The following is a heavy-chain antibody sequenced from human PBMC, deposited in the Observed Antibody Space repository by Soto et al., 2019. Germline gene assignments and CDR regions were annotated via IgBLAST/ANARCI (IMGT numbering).Heavy chain of an antibody. CDR2: ISYDGSNK. J-gene: IGHJ4*02. V-gene: IGHV3-30*03. Sequence: GGSLRLSCADSGFTFTDYGMHWVRQAPGKGLEWVAVISYDGSNKNYADSVKGRFTISRDNSKNTLYLQMNSLRAEHTAVYYCARDKITGLFDYWGQGTLVTVSS. CDR3: ARDKITGLFDY. CDR1: GFTFTDYG. D-gene: IGHD2-8*02.